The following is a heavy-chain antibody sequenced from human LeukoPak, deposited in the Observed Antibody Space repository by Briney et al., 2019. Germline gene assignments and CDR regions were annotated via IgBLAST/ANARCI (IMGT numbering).Heavy chain of an antibody. D-gene: IGHD5-12*01. Sequence: ASVKVSCKASGYTFTSYDISWVRQAPGQGLEWMGWISGNKGNTNYAQKLQGRVTMTTDTSTSTAYMELSSLRSEDTALYYCARDVFLSGSLSPIDYWGQGTLVTVSS. CDR3: ARDVFLSGSLSPIDY. CDR2: ISGNKGNT. V-gene: IGHV1-18*01. J-gene: IGHJ4*02. CDR1: GYTFTSYD.